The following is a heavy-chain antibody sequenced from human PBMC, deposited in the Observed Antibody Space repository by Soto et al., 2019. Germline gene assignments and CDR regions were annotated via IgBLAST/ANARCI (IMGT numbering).Heavy chain of an antibody. Sequence: RASVKASCKASGYTFTRYGVSWVRQPPGQGLEWMAWISTYNANTKYAQRFQGRVTLTTDTVTSTAYMELRSLTSDDTAVYYCARTAFCSSGSCALYSHDYFGTGSRGQQTTVT. J-gene: IGHJ6*02. CDR1: GYTFTRYG. CDR3: ARTAFCSSGSCALYSHDYFGTGS. CDR2: ISTYNANT. V-gene: IGHV1-18*01. D-gene: IGHD2-15*01.